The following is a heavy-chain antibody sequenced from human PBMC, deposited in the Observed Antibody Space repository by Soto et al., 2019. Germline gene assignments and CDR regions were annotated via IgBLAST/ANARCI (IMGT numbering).Heavy chain of an antibody. Sequence: SETLSLTCTVSGGSISSSSYYWGWIRQPPGKGLEWIGSIYYSGSTYYNPSLKSRVTISVDTSKNQFSLKLSSVTAADTAVYYCASIYYDSSGYYPPIPYYFDYWGQGTLVTVSS. V-gene: IGHV4-39*01. J-gene: IGHJ4*02. CDR3: ASIYYDSSGYYPPIPYYFDY. CDR1: GGSISSSSYY. D-gene: IGHD3-22*01. CDR2: IYYSGST.